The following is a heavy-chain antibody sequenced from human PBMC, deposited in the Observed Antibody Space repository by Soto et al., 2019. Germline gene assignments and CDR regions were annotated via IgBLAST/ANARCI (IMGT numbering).Heavy chain of an antibody. CDR1: GGSISSYY. D-gene: IGHD2-15*01. V-gene: IGHV4-39*01. CDR3: ASRWGYXDDY. J-gene: IGHJ4*02. CDR2: IYYSGST. Sequence: SETLSLTCTVSGGSISSYYWGWIRRPPGKGLEWIGSIYYSGSTYYNPSLKSRVTISVDTSKNQFSLKLSSVTAADTAVYYCASRWGYXDDYGGQGTMVTVS.